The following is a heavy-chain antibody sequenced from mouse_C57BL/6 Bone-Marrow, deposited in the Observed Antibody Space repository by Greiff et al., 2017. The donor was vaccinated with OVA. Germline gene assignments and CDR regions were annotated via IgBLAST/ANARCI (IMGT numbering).Heavy chain of an antibody. J-gene: IGHJ2*01. CDR3: ARSDYATSRRFDY. Sequence: QVQLKESGAELVKPGASVKLSCKASGYTFTSYWMHWVKQRPGRGLEWIGRIDPNSGGTKYNEKFKSKATLTVDKPSSTAYMQLSSLTSEDSAVYYCARSDYATSRRFDYWGQGTTLTVSS. CDR2: IDPNSGGT. CDR1: GYTFTSYW. D-gene: IGHD1-1*02. V-gene: IGHV1-72*01.